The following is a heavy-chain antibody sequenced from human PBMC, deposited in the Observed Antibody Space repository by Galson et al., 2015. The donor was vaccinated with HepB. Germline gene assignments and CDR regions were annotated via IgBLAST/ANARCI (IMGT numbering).Heavy chain of an antibody. CDR2: LGGSGGTT. Sequence: SLRLSCAASGITISTFTMSWVRQAPGKGLEWVSALGGSGGTTYYADSVKGRFTISRDNSKNTLYVQMNSLRAEDTAVYYCAKLEGHGDGLDIWGKGTMVTVSS. CDR1: GITISTFT. CDR3: AKLEGHGDGLDI. D-gene: IGHD3-3*01. J-gene: IGHJ3*02. V-gene: IGHV3-23*01.